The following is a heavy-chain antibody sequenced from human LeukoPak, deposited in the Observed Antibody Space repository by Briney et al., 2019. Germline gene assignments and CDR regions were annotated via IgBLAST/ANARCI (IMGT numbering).Heavy chain of an antibody. D-gene: IGHD2-15*01. J-gene: IGHJ5*02. Sequence: ASVKVSCKASGYTFTSYGISWVRQAPGQGLEWMGWISAYNGNTNYAQKLQGRVTMTTDTSTSTAYMELRSLRSDDTAVYYCARRDDLVVAAPNWFDPWGQGTLVTVSS. CDR1: GYTFTSYG. CDR3: ARRDDLVVAAPNWFDP. V-gene: IGHV1-18*01. CDR2: ISAYNGNT.